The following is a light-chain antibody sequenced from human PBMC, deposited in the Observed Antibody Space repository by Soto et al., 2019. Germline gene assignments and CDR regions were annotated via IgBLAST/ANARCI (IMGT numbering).Light chain of an antibody. Sequence: QSALPQPASVYGSPGQSITISCTGTSSDVGGYNYVSWYQQHPGKAPKLMIYDVSNRPSGVSNRFSGSKSGNTASLTISGLQAEDEADYYCSSYTSSSTLVFGTGTKVTV. CDR1: SSDVGGYNY. CDR2: DVS. V-gene: IGLV2-14*01. CDR3: SSYTSSSTLV. J-gene: IGLJ1*01.